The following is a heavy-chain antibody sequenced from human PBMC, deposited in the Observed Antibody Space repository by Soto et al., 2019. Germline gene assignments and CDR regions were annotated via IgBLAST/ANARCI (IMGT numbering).Heavy chain of an antibody. D-gene: IGHD6-6*01. Sequence: GGSLRLSCAASGFTFSNAWMNWVRQAPGKGLEWVGRIKSKTDGGTTDYAAPVKGRFTISRDDSKNTLYLQMNSLKTEDTAVYYCTLSSSWYYGMDVWGQGTTVTVSS. V-gene: IGHV3-15*07. CDR1: GFTFSNAW. CDR3: TLSSSWYYGMDV. CDR2: IKSKTDGGTT. J-gene: IGHJ6*02.